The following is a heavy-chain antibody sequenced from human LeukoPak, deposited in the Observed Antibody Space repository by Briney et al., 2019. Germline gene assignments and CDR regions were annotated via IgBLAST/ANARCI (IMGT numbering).Heavy chain of an antibody. CDR2: ISGSGGST. Sequence: QPGGSLRLSCAASGFTFSSYAMNWVRQAPGKGLEWVSAISGSGGSTYYADSVKGRFTISRDNSKNTLYLQMNSLRAEDTAVYYCVKPVILIGRNFDYWGQGTLVTVSS. D-gene: IGHD2-8*01. CDR1: GFTFSSYA. CDR3: VKPVILIGRNFDY. J-gene: IGHJ4*02. V-gene: IGHV3-23*01.